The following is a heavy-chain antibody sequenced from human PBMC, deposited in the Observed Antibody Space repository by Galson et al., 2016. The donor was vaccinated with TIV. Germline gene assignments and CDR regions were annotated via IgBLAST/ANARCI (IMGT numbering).Heavy chain of an antibody. V-gene: IGHV1-2*06. J-gene: IGHJ6*02. CDR2: INPNSGGT. D-gene: IGHD2-2*03. CDR3: ARERGPGYCSDTSGDGYYCMDV. CDR1: GYTFSHYF. Sequence: SVKVSCEASGYTFSHYFMHWVRQAPGQGLEWMGRINPNSGGTNYALKFQGRVTMTRDTAISTGYMELSSLTSDDTAVYYCARERGPGYCSDTSGDGYYCMDVWGQGTTVTVSS.